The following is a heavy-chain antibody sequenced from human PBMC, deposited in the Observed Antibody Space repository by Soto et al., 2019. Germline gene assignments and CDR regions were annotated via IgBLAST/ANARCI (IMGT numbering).Heavy chain of an antibody. J-gene: IGHJ5*02. V-gene: IGHV4-39*01. Sequence: SETLSLTCTVSGGSISSSSYYWGWIRQPPGKGLEWIGSIYYSGSTYYNPSLKSRVTLFVDTSKNQFSLKLSSVTAADTAVYYCARSLGDIVVVVAATRFDPWGQGTLVTVSS. CDR1: GGSISSSSYY. CDR2: IYYSGST. D-gene: IGHD2-15*01. CDR3: ARSLGDIVVVVAATRFDP.